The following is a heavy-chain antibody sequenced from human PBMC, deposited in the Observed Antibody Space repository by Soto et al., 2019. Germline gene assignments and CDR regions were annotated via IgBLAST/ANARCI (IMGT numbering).Heavy chain of an antibody. CDR2: INPNSGGT. V-gene: IGHV1-2*02. J-gene: IGHJ4*02. D-gene: IGHD2-15*01. CDR1: GYSFTGCY. Sequence: ASVKVSCMACGYSFTGCYMHWVRQAPGQGLEWMGWINPNSGGTNYAQNFQGRLTITKDTTKNQVVLIMTNMDPVNTAKYYCVYRGESIRSENYYFDSWGQGALVTVSS. CDR3: VYRGESIRSENYYFDS.